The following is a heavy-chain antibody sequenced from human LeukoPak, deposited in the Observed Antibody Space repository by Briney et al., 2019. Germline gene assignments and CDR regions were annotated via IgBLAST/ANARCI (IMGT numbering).Heavy chain of an antibody. CDR1: GFTFSSYS. J-gene: IGHJ4*02. V-gene: IGHV3-48*01. CDR3: AKVSVTMVRGAPFDY. Sequence: GALRLSCAASGFTFSSYSMNWVRQAPGKGLEWVSYISSSSSTIYYADSVKGRFTISRDNAKNSLYLQMNSLRAEDTAVYYCAKVSVTMVRGAPFDYWGQGTLVTVSS. D-gene: IGHD3-10*01. CDR2: ISSSSSTI.